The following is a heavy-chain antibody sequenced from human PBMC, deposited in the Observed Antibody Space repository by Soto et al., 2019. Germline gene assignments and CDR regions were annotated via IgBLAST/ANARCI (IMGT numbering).Heavy chain of an antibody. CDR2: ISYDGSNK. D-gene: IGHD1-26*01. J-gene: IGHJ4*02. CDR3: AGGKYYFDY. Sequence: QVHLVESGGGVVQPGRSLRLTCAASGFTFNNYGMHWARQAPGKGLEWVAFISYDGSNKYYPDSVKGRFTISRDNYKNTLYLQMNSLRAEDAAMYYCAGGKYYFDYCGPGTLVTVAS. V-gene: IGHV3-33*01. CDR1: GFTFNNYG.